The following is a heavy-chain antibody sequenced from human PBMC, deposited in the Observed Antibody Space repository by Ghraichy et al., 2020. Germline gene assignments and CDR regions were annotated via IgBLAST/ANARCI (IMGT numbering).Heavy chain of an antibody. J-gene: IGHJ4*02. CDR1: GVTVINNY. CDR3: ARNMPVTPLWY. V-gene: IGHV3-53*01. D-gene: IGHD4-17*01. Sequence: GGSLRLSCAASGVTVINNYMTWVRQAPGKGLEWVSLIYRDGNTHYADSVKGRFTISRDGSKNTVYLQMNSLRDEDTAVYYCARNMPVTPLWYWGQGTLVTVSP. CDR2: IYRDGNT.